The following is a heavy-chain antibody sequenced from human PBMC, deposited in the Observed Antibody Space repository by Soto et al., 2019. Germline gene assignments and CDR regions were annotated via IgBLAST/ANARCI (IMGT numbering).Heavy chain of an antibody. J-gene: IGHJ4*02. D-gene: IGHD5-18*01. V-gene: IGHV3-33*01. CDR1: GFTFSSYG. CDR2: IWYDGSNK. CDR3: ARALRLSYPKRGYSYAMDY. Sequence: QVQLVESGGGVVQPGRSLRLSCAASGFTFSSYGMHWVRQAPGKGLEWVAVIWYDGSNKYYADSVKGRFTISRDNSKKTLYLHMTSLRAADTAVYYCARALRLSYPKRGYSYAMDYWGKGTLVTVSS.